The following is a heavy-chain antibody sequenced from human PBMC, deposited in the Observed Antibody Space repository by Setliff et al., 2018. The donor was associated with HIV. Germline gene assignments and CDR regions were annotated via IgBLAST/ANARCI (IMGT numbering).Heavy chain of an antibody. J-gene: IGHJ5*02. CDR1: GGSFSSYY. CDR3: ARGASIEEYNWFDP. CDR2: INHSGST. Sequence: SETLSLTCAVYGGSFSSYYWSWIRQPPGKGLEWIGEINHSGSTNYSPSLKSRVTISVDTSKNQISLKMRFVTAADTAVYYCARGASIEEYNWFDPWGQGTLVTVSS. V-gene: IGHV4-34*01. D-gene: IGHD6-6*01.